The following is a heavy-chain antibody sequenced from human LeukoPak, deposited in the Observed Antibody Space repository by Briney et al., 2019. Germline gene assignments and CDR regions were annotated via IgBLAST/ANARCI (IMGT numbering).Heavy chain of an antibody. CDR1: GGSISSSSYY. CDR2: IYYSGST. V-gene: IGHV4-39*07. Sequence: SETLSLTCTVSGGSISSSSYYWGWIRQPPGKGLEWIGSIYYSGSTYYNPSLKSRVTISVDTSKNQFSLKLSSVTAADTAVYYCARPRGLHGENWFDPWGQGTLVTVSS. J-gene: IGHJ5*02. CDR3: ARPRGLHGENWFDP. D-gene: IGHD7-27*01.